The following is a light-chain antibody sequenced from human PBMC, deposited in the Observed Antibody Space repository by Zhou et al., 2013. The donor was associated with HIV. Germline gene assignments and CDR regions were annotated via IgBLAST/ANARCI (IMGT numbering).Light chain of an antibody. J-gene: IGKJ1*01. V-gene: IGKV1-5*03. CDR2: KAS. CDR3: QQYNSYSRT. Sequence: DIQMTQSPSTLSASIGDRVTITCRASQSISSWLAWYQQKPGQAPKVLIYKASNLESGVPSRFSGSGSGTEFTLTISSLQPDDFATYYCQQYNSYSRTFGQGTKVEIK. CDR1: QSISSW.